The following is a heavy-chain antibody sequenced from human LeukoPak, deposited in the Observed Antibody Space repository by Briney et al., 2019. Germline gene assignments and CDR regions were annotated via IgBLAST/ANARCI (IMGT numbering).Heavy chain of an antibody. CDR1: EYTFTDYY. Sequence: ASVKVSCKASEYTFTDYYMHWVRQAPGQGLEWMGIINPSGGSTSYAQKFQGRVTMTRNTSTSTVYMELYSLKSEDTAVYYCARGERLFHYWGQGTLVTVPS. J-gene: IGHJ4*02. D-gene: IGHD2/OR15-2a*01. V-gene: IGHV1-46*01. CDR3: ARGERLFHY. CDR2: INPSGGST.